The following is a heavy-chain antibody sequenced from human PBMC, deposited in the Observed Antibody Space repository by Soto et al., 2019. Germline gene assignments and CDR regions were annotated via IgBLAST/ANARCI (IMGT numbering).Heavy chain of an antibody. V-gene: IGHV1-46*01. CDR3: ARADYYDSSGFYYDC. Sequence: QVQLVQSGAEVKKPGASVKVSCKASGYIFTNHYIHWVRQAPGQGLEWMGIINPSGGSTNYLQKFQGRITMTRDTSTSTVYMALSSLRSEDTAVYFCARADYYDSSGFYYDCWGQGTLVTVSS. CDR2: INPSGGST. J-gene: IGHJ4*02. D-gene: IGHD3-22*01. CDR1: GYIFTNHY.